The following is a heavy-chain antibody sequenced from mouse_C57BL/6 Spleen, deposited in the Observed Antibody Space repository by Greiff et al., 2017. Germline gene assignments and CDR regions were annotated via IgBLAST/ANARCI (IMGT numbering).Heavy chain of an antibody. J-gene: IGHJ2*01. D-gene: IGHD2-1*01. CDR2: IYPRSGNT. Sequence: QVQLQQSGAELARPGASVKLSCKASGYTFTSYGISWVKQRTGQGLEWIGEIYPRSGNTYYNEKFKGKATLTADKSSSTAYMELRSLTSEDSAVYFCARDGNYWGEFDYWGQGTTLTVSS. CDR1: GYTFTSYG. CDR3: ARDGNYWGEFDY. V-gene: IGHV1-81*01.